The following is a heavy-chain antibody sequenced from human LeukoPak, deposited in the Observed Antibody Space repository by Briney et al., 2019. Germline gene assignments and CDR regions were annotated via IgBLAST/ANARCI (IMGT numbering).Heavy chain of an antibody. J-gene: IGHJ4*02. CDR3: ARSGTYSSSSGLGGFDY. CDR2: IKRDGSEK. CDR1: GFTFSSNW. V-gene: IGHV3-7*03. D-gene: IGHD6-6*01. Sequence: PGGSLRLSCAASGFTFSSNWMNWVRQAPGKGLEWVANIKRDGSEKFYVDSVKGRFTISRDNAKNSLYLQMNSLRAEDTALYYCARSGTYSSSSGLGGFDYWGQGTLVTVSS.